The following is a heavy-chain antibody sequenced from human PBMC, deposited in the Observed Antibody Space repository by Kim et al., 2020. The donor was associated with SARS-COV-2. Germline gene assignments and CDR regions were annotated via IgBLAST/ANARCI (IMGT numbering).Heavy chain of an antibody. CDR2: IYYSGSA. V-gene: IGHV4-31*03. J-gene: IGHJ4*02. CDR1: GGSISRGGYY. Sequence: SETLSLTCTVSGGSISRGGYYWSWIRQHPGKGLEWIGYIYYSGSAYYNPSLKSRVTISVDTSKNQFSLKLSSVTAADTAVYYCARVGTTYSSSWSFYYFDYWGQGTLVTFSS. D-gene: IGHD6-13*01. CDR3: ARVGTTYSSSWSFYYFDY.